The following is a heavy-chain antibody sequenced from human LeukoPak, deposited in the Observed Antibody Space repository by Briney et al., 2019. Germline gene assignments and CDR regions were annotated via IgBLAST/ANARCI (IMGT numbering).Heavy chain of an antibody. J-gene: IGHJ6*03. CDR3: ARRRAYYDSSGYNYYMDV. CDR1: GGSISSYY. V-gene: IGHV4-59*12. CDR2: IYYSGST. D-gene: IGHD3-22*01. Sequence: SETLSLTCTVSGGSISSYYWSWIRQPPGKGLEWIGYIYYSGSTNYNPSLKSRVTISVDTSKNQFSLKLSSVTAADTAVYYCARRRAYYDSSGYNYYMDVWGKGTTVTISS.